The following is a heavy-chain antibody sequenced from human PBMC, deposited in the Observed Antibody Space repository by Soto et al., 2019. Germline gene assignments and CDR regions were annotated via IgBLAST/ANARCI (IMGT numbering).Heavy chain of an antibody. V-gene: IGHV4-4*07. CDR2: IDASGNT. CDR1: VDSITTYY. CDR3: VRFRNNSFQTAGMDV. J-gene: IGHJ6*02. D-gene: IGHD1-1*01. Sequence: SETLSLTCTVSVDSITTYYWNWIRQPAGKGLEWIGRIDASGNTNYNPSLNSRVTLSVDTSKKQFSLKLTSVTAADTAVYYCVRFRNNSFQTAGMDVWGQGTTVTVSS.